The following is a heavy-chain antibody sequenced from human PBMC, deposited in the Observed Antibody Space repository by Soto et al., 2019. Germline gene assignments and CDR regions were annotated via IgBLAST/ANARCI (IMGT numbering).Heavy chain of an antibody. J-gene: IGHJ4*02. D-gene: IGHD3-9*01. CDR2: IIPIFGTA. V-gene: IGHV1-69*13. Sequence: SVKVSCKASGGTFSSYAISWVRQAPGQGLEWMGGIIPIFGTANYAQKLQGRVTITADESTSTAYMELSSLRSEDTAVSYCARGPQFDTEPYYFDYWGQGTLVTVSS. CDR3: ARGPQFDTEPYYFDY. CDR1: GGTFSSYA.